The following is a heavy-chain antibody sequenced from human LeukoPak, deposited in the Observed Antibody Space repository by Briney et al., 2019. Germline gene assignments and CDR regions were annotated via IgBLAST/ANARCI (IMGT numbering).Heavy chain of an antibody. D-gene: IGHD1-26*01. Sequence: SETLSLTCTVSGGSISSGGYYWSWIRQPPGKGLEWIGYIYHSGSTYYNPSLKSRVTISVDRSKNQFSLKLSSVTAADTAVYYCARDWVVGAFSGSGFDYWGQGTLVTVSS. J-gene: IGHJ4*02. CDR1: GGSISSGGYY. CDR2: IYHSGST. CDR3: ARDWVVGAFSGSGFDY. V-gene: IGHV4-30-2*01.